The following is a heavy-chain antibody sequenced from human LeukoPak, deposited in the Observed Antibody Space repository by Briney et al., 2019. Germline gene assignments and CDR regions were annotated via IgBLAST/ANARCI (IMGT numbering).Heavy chain of an antibody. CDR1: GFTFSDNY. CDR2: ISSSGGTI. Sequence: GGSLRLSCAASGFTFSDNYMSWIRQAPGEGLEWISYISSSGGTISYADSVKGRFTISRDIAKNSLYLQMNSLRAEDTAVYYCARLRADSSGSYYFDYWGQGTLVTVSS. J-gene: IGHJ4*02. D-gene: IGHD3-22*01. V-gene: IGHV3-11*01. CDR3: ARLRADSSGSYYFDY.